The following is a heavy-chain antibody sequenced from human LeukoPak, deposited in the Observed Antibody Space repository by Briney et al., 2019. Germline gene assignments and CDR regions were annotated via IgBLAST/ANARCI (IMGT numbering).Heavy chain of an antibody. V-gene: IGHV3-30-3*01. CDR1: GFTFSSYA. CDR3: ARDPSFRSAALTLQGWFDP. CDR2: ISYDGSNK. J-gene: IGHJ5*02. D-gene: IGHD2-15*01. Sequence: GRSLRLSCAASGFTFSSYAMRWVRQAPGRGLEWVAVISYDGSNKYYADSVKGRFTISRDNSKNTLYLQMNSLRAEDTAVYYCARDPSFRSAALTLQGWFDPWGQGTLVTVSS.